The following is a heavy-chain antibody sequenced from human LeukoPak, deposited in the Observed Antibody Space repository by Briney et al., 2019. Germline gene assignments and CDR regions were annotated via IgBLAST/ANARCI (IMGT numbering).Heavy chain of an antibody. CDR3: ARGPESYCSGGSCPLNFDY. Sequence: ASVKVSCKASGYTFTRYDISWVRQATGQGLEWMGWMNPNSGNTGYAQKFQGRVTMTRNTSISTAYMELSSLRSEDTAVYYCARGPESYCSGGSCPLNFDYWGQGPLVTVSS. CDR1: GYTFTRYD. D-gene: IGHD2-15*01. CDR2: MNPNSGNT. V-gene: IGHV1-8*01. J-gene: IGHJ4*02.